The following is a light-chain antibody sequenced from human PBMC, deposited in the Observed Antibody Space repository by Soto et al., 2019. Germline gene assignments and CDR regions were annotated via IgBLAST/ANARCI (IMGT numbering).Light chain of an antibody. Sequence: DIQMTQSPSSLSASVGDRVTITCRASQSITIYLNWYQQKPGKAPKLLIFATSSLQSGVPSRFSGSGSGTDFALTSSSLQPEDLATYYCQQSRTTPLTFGGGTKVEI. V-gene: IGKV1-39*01. CDR1: QSITIY. CDR2: ATS. J-gene: IGKJ4*01. CDR3: QQSRTTPLT.